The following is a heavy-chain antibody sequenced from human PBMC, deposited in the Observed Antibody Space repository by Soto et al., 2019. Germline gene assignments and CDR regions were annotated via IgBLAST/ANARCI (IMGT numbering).Heavy chain of an antibody. CDR3: AKAGVGGFRGWDTFNWFDS. Sequence: EVQLLESGGGLVQPGGSLRLSCAASGFIFRSYAMNWVRQAPGKGLERVSGISGSGDSTYYADAVKGRFTISRDNSKKTLFLQKNSLRGGEGGVYYCAKAGVGGFRGWDTFNWFDSWGQGILVTVSS. CDR2: ISGSGDST. CDR1: GFIFRSYA. D-gene: IGHD5-18*01. J-gene: IGHJ5*01. V-gene: IGHV3-23*01.